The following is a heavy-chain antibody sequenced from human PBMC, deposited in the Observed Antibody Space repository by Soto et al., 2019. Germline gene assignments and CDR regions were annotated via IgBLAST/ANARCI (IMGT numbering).Heavy chain of an antibody. CDR2: IYWDDDK. CDR3: ARKRGGMVRVGDVDY. Sequence: QITLKESGPTLVKPTQTLTLTCTFSGFSLSTSGVGVGWIRQPPGKALEWLAVIYWDDDKRYSPSLERRLTTXXDXSXXQVVLTMTSMDPVDTATYYCARKRGGMVRVGDVDYWGQGTLVTVSS. V-gene: IGHV2-5*02. J-gene: IGHJ4*02. D-gene: IGHD3-10*01. CDR1: GFSLSTSGVG.